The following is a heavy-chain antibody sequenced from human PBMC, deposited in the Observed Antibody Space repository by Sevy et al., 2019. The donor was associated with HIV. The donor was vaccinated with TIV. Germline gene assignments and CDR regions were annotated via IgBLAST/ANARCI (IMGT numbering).Heavy chain of an antibody. CDR2: ISSSSSTI. V-gene: IGHV3-48*01. CDR1: GFTFSSYS. Sequence: GGSLRLSCAASGFTFSSYSMNWVRQAPGKGLEWVSYISSSSSTIYYADSVKGRFTISRDNAKNSLYLQMNSLRAEDPVVYSCAGDGLVGVTLSSFDSWGQGPLVTVPS. D-gene: IGHD1-26*01. J-gene: IGHJ4*02. CDR3: AGDGLVGVTLSSFDS.